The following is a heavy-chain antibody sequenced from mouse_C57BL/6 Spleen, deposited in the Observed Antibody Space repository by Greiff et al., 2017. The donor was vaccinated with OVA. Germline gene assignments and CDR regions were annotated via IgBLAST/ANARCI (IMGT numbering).Heavy chain of an antibody. Sequence: VHVKQSGPELVKPGASVKISCKASGYSFTGYYMHWVKQSHGNILDWIGYIYPYNGVSSYNQKFKGKATLTVDKSSSTAYMELRSLTSEDSAVYYCARSGESWAMDYWGQGTSVTVSS. D-gene: IGHD3-1*01. CDR1: GYSFTGYY. J-gene: IGHJ4*01. CDR2: IYPYNGVS. V-gene: IGHV1-31*01. CDR3: ARSGESWAMDY.